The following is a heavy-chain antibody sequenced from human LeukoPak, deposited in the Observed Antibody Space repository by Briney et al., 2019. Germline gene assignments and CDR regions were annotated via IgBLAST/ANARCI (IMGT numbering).Heavy chain of an antibody. V-gene: IGHV3-7*03. J-gene: IGHJ6*04. D-gene: IGHD2-8*01. CDR1: GFIFSSYW. CDR3: ARKAYALDV. Sequence: GGSLRLSCAPSGFIFSSYWMSWVRQAPGKGLEWVANIKQDGSERYYVDSVKDRFTISRDNAKNSLYLQMNTLRAEDTAVYYCARKAYALDVWGKGTTVTVSS. CDR2: IKQDGSER.